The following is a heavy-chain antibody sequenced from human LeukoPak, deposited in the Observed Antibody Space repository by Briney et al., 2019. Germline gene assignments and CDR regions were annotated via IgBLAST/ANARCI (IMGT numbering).Heavy chain of an antibody. D-gene: IGHD6-25*01. J-gene: IGHJ4*02. CDR3: ARDPGGYY. CDR2: IYSGGSA. Sequence: GGSLRLSCAASGFTVSSNYMSWVRQAPGKGLEWVSLIYSGGSAYYADSVKGRFTISRDNSKNTLCLQMNSLRAEDTAVYYCARDPGGYYWGQGTLVTVSS. CDR1: GFTVSSNY. V-gene: IGHV3-66*01.